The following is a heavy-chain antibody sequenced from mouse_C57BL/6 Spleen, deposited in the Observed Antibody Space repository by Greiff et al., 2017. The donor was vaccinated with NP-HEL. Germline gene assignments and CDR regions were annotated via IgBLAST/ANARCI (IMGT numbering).Heavy chain of an antibody. J-gene: IGHJ4*01. CDR1: GYTFTDYN. CDR3: ARRDAMDY. Sequence: EVQRVESGPELVKPGASVKVPCKASGYTFTDYNMDWVKQSHGKSLEWIGDINPDNGGTIYNQKFKGKATLTVDKSSSTAYMELRSLTSEDTAVYYCARRDAMDYWGQGTSVTVSS. V-gene: IGHV1-18*01. CDR2: INPDNGGT.